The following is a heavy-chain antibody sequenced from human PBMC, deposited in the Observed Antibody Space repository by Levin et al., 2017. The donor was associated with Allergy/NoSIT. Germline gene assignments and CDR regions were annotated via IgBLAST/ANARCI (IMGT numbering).Heavy chain of an antibody. J-gene: IGHJ6*02. CDR1: GGSISNFH. CDR3: AGDPWDSGYSYFYGMDV. Sequence: SETLSLTCTVSGGSISNFHWSWIRQSGKGLEWIGRMHSSGSTNYNPSLRSRVTMAVDTSKNQFSLKLSSVTAADTALYYCAGDPWDSGYSYFYGMDVWGQGTAVTVSS. CDR2: MHSSGST. D-gene: IGHD6-19*01. V-gene: IGHV4-4*07.